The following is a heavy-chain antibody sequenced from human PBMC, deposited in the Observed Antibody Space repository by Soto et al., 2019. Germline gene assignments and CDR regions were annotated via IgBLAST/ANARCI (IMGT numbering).Heavy chain of an antibody. CDR1: GFTVSSNY. Sequence: EVQLVESGGGLVQPGGPLRLSCAASGFTVSSNYMSWVRQAPGKGLEWVSVIYSGGSTYYADSVKGRFTISRHNSKNTLYLQMNSLRAEDTAVYYCATPGREIVPVNWGQGTLVTVSS. J-gene: IGHJ4*02. D-gene: IGHD2-2*01. V-gene: IGHV3-53*04. CDR2: IYSGGST. CDR3: ATPGREIVPVN.